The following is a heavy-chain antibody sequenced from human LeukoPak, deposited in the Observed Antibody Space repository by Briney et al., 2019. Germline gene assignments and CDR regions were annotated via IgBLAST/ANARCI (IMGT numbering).Heavy chain of an antibody. CDR1: GFTFSSSW. CDR2: IKCDGSEK. V-gene: IGHV3-52*01. CDR3: ARRRVTMVRGVDITSYYFDY. J-gene: IGHJ4*02. D-gene: IGHD3-10*01. Sequence: GGSLRLSCAASGFTFSSSWMHWVCQAPEKGLEWVADIKCDGSEKYYVDSVKGRLTTSRDNAKNSLFLQMNSLRAEDTALYYCARRRVTMVRGVDITSYYFDYWGQGTLVTVSS.